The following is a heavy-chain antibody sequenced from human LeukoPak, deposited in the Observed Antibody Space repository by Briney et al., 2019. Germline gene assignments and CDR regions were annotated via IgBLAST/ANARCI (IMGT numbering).Heavy chain of an antibody. CDR2: IRYDGSNK. Sequence: PGGSLRLSCAASGFTFSSYGMHWVRQAPGKGLEWVAFIRYDGSNKYYADSVKGRFTISRDNSKNTLYLQVNSLRAEDTAVYYCAKDLNVYYYGSGSDPTPYWGQGTLVTVSS. CDR3: AKDLNVYYYGSGSDPTPY. CDR1: GFTFSSYG. J-gene: IGHJ4*02. V-gene: IGHV3-30*02. D-gene: IGHD3-10*01.